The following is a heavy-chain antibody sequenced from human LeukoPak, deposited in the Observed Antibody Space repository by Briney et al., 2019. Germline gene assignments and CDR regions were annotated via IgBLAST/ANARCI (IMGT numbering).Heavy chain of an antibody. V-gene: IGHV4-59*13. J-gene: IGHJ4*02. CDR2: IYYSGST. CDR3: ARGIIMVRGVKPSFDY. Sequence: PSETLSLTCTVSGGSISSYYWSWIRQPPGKGLEWIGDIYYSGSTNYNPSLKSRVTISVDTSKNQFSLKLSPVTAADTAVYYCARGIIMVRGVKPSFDYWGQGTLVTVPS. CDR1: GGSISSYY. D-gene: IGHD3-10*01.